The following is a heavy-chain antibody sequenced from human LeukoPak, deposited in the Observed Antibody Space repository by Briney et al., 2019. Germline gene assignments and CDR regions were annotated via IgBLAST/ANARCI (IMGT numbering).Heavy chain of an antibody. CDR2: ISSNGGST. D-gene: IGHD1-26*01. CDR3: ASSRSIWELPVY. Sequence: PGGSLRLSCAASGFTFSSYAMHWVRQAPGKGLEYVSAISSNGGSTYYANSVKGRFTISRDNSKNTLYLQMGSLRAEDMAVYYCASSRSIWELPVYWGQGTLVTVSS. CDR1: GFTFSSYA. V-gene: IGHV3-64*01. J-gene: IGHJ4*02.